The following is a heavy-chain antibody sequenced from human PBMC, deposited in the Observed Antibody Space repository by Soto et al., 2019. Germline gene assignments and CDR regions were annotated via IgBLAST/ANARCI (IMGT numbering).Heavy chain of an antibody. CDR2: IYVTGGT. CDR3: AGAGTCFDP. J-gene: IGHJ5*02. Sequence: AETLSLTCTVSSCSTSRHDWSWIRQAPGKGLEWIAYIYVTGGTTYNASLKSRVTISIDTSNHQFSLKLASVTAADSAVYYCAGAGTCFDPWGQGTLVTVSS. V-gene: IGHV4-59*11. CDR1: SCSTSRHD.